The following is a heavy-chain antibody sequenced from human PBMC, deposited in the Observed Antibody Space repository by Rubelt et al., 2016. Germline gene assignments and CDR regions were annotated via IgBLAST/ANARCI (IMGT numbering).Heavy chain of an antibody. CDR1: GFTFSSYG. V-gene: IGHV3-33*01. Sequence: VQLVESGGGVVQPGRSLRLSCAASGFTFSSYGMHWVRQAPGKGLEWVAVIWYDGSNKYYADSVKGRFTISRDNSKNTLYLQMNSLRAEDTAVYYCARASEHNWFDPWGQGTLVTVSS. CDR3: ARASEHNWFDP. D-gene: IGHD2-21*01. CDR2: IWYDGSNK. J-gene: IGHJ5*02.